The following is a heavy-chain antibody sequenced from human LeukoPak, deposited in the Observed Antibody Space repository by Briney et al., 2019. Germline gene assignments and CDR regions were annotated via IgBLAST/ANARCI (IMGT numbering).Heavy chain of an antibody. J-gene: IGHJ3*02. CDR3: AILGDCSGGSCFDAFDI. V-gene: IGHV1-69*02. Sequence: SVKVSCKASGYTFTGYYMHWVRQAPGQGLEWMGRIIPILGIANYAQKFQGRVTITADKSTSTAYMELSSLRSEDTAVYYCAILGDCSGGSCFDAFDIWGQGTMVTVSS. CDR1: GYTFTGYY. D-gene: IGHD2-15*01. CDR2: IIPILGIA.